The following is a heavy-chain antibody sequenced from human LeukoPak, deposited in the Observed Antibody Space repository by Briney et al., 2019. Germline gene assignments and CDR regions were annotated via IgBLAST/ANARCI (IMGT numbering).Heavy chain of an antibody. CDR2: ISHDGSNK. Sequence: PGGSLRVSCAASGCPFSDYGMYWVRQAPGKGLEWLAVISHDGSNKRYADSVKGRITISRDNSMNTLYLQMNSLTAEDTAVYYCAKVRWGSDNALDSWGQGTLVTGSS. CDR1: GCPFSDYG. CDR3: AKVRWGSDNALDS. D-gene: IGHD3-16*01. J-gene: IGHJ4*02. V-gene: IGHV3-30*18.